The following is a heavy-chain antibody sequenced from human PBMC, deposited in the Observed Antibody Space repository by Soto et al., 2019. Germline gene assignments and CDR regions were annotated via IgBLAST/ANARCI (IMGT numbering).Heavy chain of an antibody. D-gene: IGHD3-3*01. Sequence: AVSGTCTVPGGSISSGGNYWSWIRQLPGKGLEWIGYIYYSGSTYYNPSLKSRVTISVDTSKNQFSLKLSSVTAADTAVYYCARDRYDFWSGTSDYWGQGTLVTVSS. CDR3: ARDRYDFWSGTSDY. CDR2: IYYSGST. V-gene: IGHV4-31*03. CDR1: GGSISSGGNY. J-gene: IGHJ4*02.